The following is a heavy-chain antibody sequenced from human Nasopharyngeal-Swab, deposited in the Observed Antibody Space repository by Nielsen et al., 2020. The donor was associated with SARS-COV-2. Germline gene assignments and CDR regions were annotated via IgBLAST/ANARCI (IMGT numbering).Heavy chain of an antibody. V-gene: IGHV3-48*01. J-gene: IGHJ4*02. CDR2: ISSSSSTI. CDR3: ERRREEEERRGEKKKNNFDY. Sequence: GESLKISCAASGFTFSRYSMNWVRQAPGKGLEWVSYISSSSSTIYYADSVKGRFTISRDNAKNSLYLQMNSLRAEDKEGEEGERRREEEERRGEKKKNNFDYWGQGTLVTVSS. CDR1: GFTFSRYS. D-gene: IGHD3-16*01.